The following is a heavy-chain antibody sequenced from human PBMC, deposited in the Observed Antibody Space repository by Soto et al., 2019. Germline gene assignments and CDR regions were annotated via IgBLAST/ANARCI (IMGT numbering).Heavy chain of an antibody. Sequence: EVPLVESGGGLVQPGGSLRLSCSASGFRFSLYSMNWFRQAPGKGLEWSAYITSDTNTIKYADSVKGRFTISRDNAKNSVYLQMNSLRDEDTAVYYCARSVEGHFDYWGQGTVVTVSS. J-gene: IGHJ4*02. CDR3: ARSVEGHFDY. CDR2: ITSDTNTI. V-gene: IGHV3-48*02. CDR1: GFRFSLYS. D-gene: IGHD6-19*01.